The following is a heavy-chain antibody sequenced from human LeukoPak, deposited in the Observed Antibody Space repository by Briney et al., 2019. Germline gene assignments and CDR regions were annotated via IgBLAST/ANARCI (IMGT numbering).Heavy chain of an antibody. CDR3: ARSHWVVRGVISRFDP. CDR1: GGSISSYY. CDR2: IYYSGST. V-gene: IGHV4-59*12. J-gene: IGHJ5*02. D-gene: IGHD3-10*01. Sequence: SETLSLTCTVSGGSISSYYWSWIRQPPGKGLEWIGYIYYSGSTNYNPSLKSRVTISVDTSKNQFSLKLSSVTAADTAVYYCARSHWVVRGVISRFDPWGQGTLVTVSS.